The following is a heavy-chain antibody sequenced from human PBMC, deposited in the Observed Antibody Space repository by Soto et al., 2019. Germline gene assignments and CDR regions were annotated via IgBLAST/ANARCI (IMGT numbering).Heavy chain of an antibody. D-gene: IGHD5-18*01. CDR1: GGPISSSSYY. CDR3: ARSAIATHWFFDL. V-gene: IGHV4-39*01. J-gene: IGHJ2*01. CDR2: IYYTGYT. Sequence: SETLSLTCTVSGGPISSSSYYWGWIIHAPGKGLEWLSTIYYTGYTYHNPSLKSHVTISVDTSKNQFSLKLTSVTAADTALYYGARSAIATHWFFDLWGRGTLVTVSS.